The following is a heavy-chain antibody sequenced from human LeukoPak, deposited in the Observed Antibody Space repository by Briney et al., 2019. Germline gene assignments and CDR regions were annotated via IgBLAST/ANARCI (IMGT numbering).Heavy chain of an antibody. CDR3: ASGLTYGDYVFDY. D-gene: IGHD4-17*01. CDR2: IYYSGST. V-gene: IGHV4-61*08. J-gene: IGHJ4*02. Sequence: SETLSLTCTVSGGSISSGGYYWSWIRQHPGKGLEWIGYIYYSGSTNYNPSLKSRVTVSVDTSKNQFSLKLNSVTAADTAVYYCASGLTYGDYVFDYWGQGTLVTVSS. CDR1: GGSISSGGYY.